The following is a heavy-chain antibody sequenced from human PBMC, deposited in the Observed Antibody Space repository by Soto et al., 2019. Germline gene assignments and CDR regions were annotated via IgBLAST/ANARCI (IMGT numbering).Heavy chain of an antibody. CDR3: ARDPGDYGEYGMDV. CDR1: GFTFSSYS. CDR2: ISSSSSTI. J-gene: IGHJ6*02. Sequence: VQLLVSGGGLVQPGGSLRLSCAASGFTFSSYSMNWICQAPGKGREWVSYISSSSSTIYYADSVKGRFTISRDNAKNSLYLQMNRLRDEETAVYYCARDPGDYGEYGMDVWGQVTTVTVSS. V-gene: IGHV3-48*02. D-gene: IGHD4-17*01.